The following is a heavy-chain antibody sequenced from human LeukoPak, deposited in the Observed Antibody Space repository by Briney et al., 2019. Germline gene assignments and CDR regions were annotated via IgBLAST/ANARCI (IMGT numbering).Heavy chain of an antibody. Sequence: GGSLRLSCAASGFTFSTYWMTWVRQAPGKGPEWVANIKEDGSATYYVDSVKGRFTISRDNAKKSLYLQMNSLRDEDTAVYYCARDLTEKGIAVGGCFDYWGQGTLVTVSS. D-gene: IGHD6-19*01. CDR3: ARDLTEKGIAVGGCFDY. CDR1: GFTFSTYW. V-gene: IGHV3-7*01. J-gene: IGHJ4*02. CDR2: IKEDGSAT.